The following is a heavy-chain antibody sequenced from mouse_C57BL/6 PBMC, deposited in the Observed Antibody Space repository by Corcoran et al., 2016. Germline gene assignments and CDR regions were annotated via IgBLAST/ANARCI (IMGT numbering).Heavy chain of an antibody. CDR1: GYTFTTYG. Sequence: QIQLVQSGPELKKPGETVKISCKASGYTFTTYGMSWMKKAPGKGLKWMGWMNIYSGVPTYADDFKGRFALSLETSASTAYLEINNLKSEDTATYFCARDSNWYFDVWGIGTTVTVSS. J-gene: IGHJ1*03. CDR2: MNIYSGVP. V-gene: IGHV9-3*01. CDR3: ARDSNWYFDV. D-gene: IGHD2-5*01.